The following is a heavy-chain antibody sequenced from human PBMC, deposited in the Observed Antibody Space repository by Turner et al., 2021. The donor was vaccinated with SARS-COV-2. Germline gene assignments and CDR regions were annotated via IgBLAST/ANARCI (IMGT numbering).Heavy chain of an antibody. CDR2: ISDTGANT. Sequence: VQLLESGGGLVQPGGPLILSCEASGFRFTKYPMNWVRQAPGKGLEWVSGISDTGANTYYADSVKGRFTISRDNSRDTLYLQMSSLRAEDTALYYCAKGNGDKVGGQGTLVIVSS. J-gene: IGHJ4*02. CDR3: AKGNGDKV. V-gene: IGHV3-23*01. CDR1: GFRFTKYP. D-gene: IGHD7-27*01.